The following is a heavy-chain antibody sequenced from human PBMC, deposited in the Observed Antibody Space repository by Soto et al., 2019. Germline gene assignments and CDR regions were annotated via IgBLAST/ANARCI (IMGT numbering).Heavy chain of an antibody. V-gene: IGHV4-34*01. CDR2: INHSGST. CDR3: ARSLGAAAADYGMDV. CDR1: GGSFSGYY. J-gene: IGHJ6*02. Sequence: SETLSLTCAVYGGSFSGYYWSWIRQPPGKGLEWIGEINHSGSTNYNPSLKSRVTISVDTSKNQFSLKLSSVTAADTAVYYCARSLGAAAADYGMDVWGQGTTVTVSS. D-gene: IGHD6-13*01.